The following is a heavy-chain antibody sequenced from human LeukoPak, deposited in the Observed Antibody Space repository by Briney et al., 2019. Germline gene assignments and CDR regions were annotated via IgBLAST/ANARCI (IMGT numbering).Heavy chain of an antibody. D-gene: IGHD3-22*01. V-gene: IGHV4-59*11. J-gene: IGHJ3*02. CDR3: AREANYYDSSGYYSVDAFDI. Sequence: SETLSLTCTVSGGSISSHYWSWIRQPPGKGLEWIGYIYYSGSTNYNPSLKSRVTISVDTSKNQFSLKLSSVTAADTAVYYCAREANYYDSSGYYSVDAFDIWGQGTMVTVSS. CDR2: IYYSGST. CDR1: GGSISSHY.